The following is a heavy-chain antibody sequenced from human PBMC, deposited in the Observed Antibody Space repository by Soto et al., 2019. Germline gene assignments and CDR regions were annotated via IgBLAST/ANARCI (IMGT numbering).Heavy chain of an antibody. J-gene: IGHJ1*01. CDR3: ARNIRVNCSGGSCYSAEYFQH. Sequence: GGSLRLSCAASGFTFSSYAMHWVRQAPGKGLEWVAVISYDGSNKYYADSVKGRFTISRDNSKNTLYLQMNSLRAEDTAVYYCARNIRVNCSGGSCYSAEYFQHWGQGTLVTVSS. D-gene: IGHD2-15*01. V-gene: IGHV3-30-3*01. CDR1: GFTFSSYA. CDR2: ISYDGSNK.